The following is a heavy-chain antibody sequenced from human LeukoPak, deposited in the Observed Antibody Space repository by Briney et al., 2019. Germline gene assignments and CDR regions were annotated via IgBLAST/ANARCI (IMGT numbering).Heavy chain of an antibody. J-gene: IGHJ4*02. CDR3: ARNFLDSSGYYPRVYFDY. V-gene: IGHV1-69*05. D-gene: IGHD3-22*01. CDR2: IIPIFGTA. CDR1: GGTFSSYA. Sequence: SVKVSRKASGGTFSSYAISWVRQAPGQGLEWMGGIIPIFGTANYAQKFQGRVTITTDESTSTAYMELSSLRSEDTAVYYCARNFLDSSGYYPRVYFDYWGQGTLVTVSS.